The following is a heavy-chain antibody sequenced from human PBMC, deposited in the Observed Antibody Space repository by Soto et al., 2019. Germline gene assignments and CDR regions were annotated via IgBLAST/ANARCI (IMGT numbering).Heavy chain of an antibody. Sequence: QVQLVQSGAEVKKPGASVQVSCKASGYTFTSYGISWVRQAPGQGLEWMGRISAYNGNTNYAQKRQGRATMTQDTTTSTAYIGLRSVRSDDTDVYYCARVVGALGHWSDPWGQGTLVTASS. J-gene: IGHJ5*02. D-gene: IGHD1-26*01. V-gene: IGHV1-18*01. CDR1: GYTFTSYG. CDR3: ARVVGALGHWSDP. CDR2: ISAYNGNT.